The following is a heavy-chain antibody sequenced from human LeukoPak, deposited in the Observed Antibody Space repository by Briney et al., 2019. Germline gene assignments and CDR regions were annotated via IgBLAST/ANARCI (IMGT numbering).Heavy chain of an antibody. V-gene: IGHV6-1*01. CDR1: GDSFSSDSAT. J-gene: IGHJ4*02. Sequence: SQTLSLTCATSGDSFSSDSATWNWIRQSPSRGLEWLGRTYYRSKWYSAYAVSVKSRISINSDTSKNQFSLQLNSVTPEDTAIYYCARGPQWLNYWGQGTLVTVSS. CDR3: ARGPQWLNY. CDR2: TYYRSKWYS. D-gene: IGHD6-19*01.